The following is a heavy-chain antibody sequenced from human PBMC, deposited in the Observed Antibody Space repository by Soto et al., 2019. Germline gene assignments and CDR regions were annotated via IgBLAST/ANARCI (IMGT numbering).Heavy chain of an antibody. CDR3: ARQIYDSDTGPNFQYYFDS. CDR1: GYSFAGYW. J-gene: IGHJ4*02. V-gene: IGHV5-10-1*01. CDR2: IDPRDSQT. Sequence: GASLKISCKGSGYSFAGYWLTWVRQKPGKGLEWMGRIDPRDSQTYYSPSFRGHVTISVTKSITTVFLQWSSLRASDTAMYYCARQIYDSDTGPNFQYYFDSWGQGTPVTVSS. D-gene: IGHD3-22*01.